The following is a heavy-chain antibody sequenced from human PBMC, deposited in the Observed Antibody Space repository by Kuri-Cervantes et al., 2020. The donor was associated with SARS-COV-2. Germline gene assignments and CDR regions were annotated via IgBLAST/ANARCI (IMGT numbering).Heavy chain of an antibody. D-gene: IGHD3-10*01. J-gene: IGHJ5*02. Sequence: SETLSLTCTVSGGSISGHSWIWIRQPPGKGLEWIGYIFPSASTNYNRSLESRVTFSVDMSKNQFSLKLRSVSAADPAVYYCARALSDLSNVLLLFWGKLRFHPWGQGTLVTVSS. V-gene: IGHV4-59*11. CDR1: GGSISGHS. CDR2: IFPSAST. CDR3: ARALSDLSNVLLLFWGKLRFHP.